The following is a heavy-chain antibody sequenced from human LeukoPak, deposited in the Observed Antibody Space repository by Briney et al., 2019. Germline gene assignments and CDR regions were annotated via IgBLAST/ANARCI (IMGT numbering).Heavy chain of an antibody. CDR1: GGSVSSGDYY. Sequence: PSETLSLTCTVSGGSVSSGDYYWNWIRQPPGKGLEWIGDTYYSGSTSYNPSLKSRVTISIDTSKNQFSLNLNSVTAADTAVYYCARADTYLDYWGQGILVTVSS. CDR2: TYYSGST. CDR3: ARADTYLDY. V-gene: IGHV4-30-4*08. D-gene: IGHD5-18*01. J-gene: IGHJ4*02.